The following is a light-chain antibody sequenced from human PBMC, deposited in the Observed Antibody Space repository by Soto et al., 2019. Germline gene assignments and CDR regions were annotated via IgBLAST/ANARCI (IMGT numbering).Light chain of an antibody. CDR3: LLYYSETVV. CDR2: DTS. J-gene: IGLJ2*01. Sequence: QTVVTQEPSLIMSPGGTVTLTCGSSTGAVTSGHYPHWFQQKPDQAPRTLIYDTSIKHSWTPARFSGSLLGGKAALTLSGAQPADEADYYCLLYYSETVVFGGGTKLTV. V-gene: IGLV7-46*01. CDR1: TGAVTSGHY.